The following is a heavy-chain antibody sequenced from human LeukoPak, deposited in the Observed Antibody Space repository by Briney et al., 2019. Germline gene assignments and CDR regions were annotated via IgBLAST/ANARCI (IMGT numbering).Heavy chain of an antibody. J-gene: IGHJ1*01. CDR3: ATNVREARHFHY. D-gene: IGHD6-6*01. CDR1: GYTFTSYN. Sequence: ASVKVSCKASGYTFTSYNINWVRQATGQGREWMGWMNPNSGNTGYARKFQGRVTITRNTSINTAYMELSSLSSEDTAVYYCATNVREARHFHYWGQGTLVTVSS. CDR2: MNPNSGNT. V-gene: IGHV1-8*03.